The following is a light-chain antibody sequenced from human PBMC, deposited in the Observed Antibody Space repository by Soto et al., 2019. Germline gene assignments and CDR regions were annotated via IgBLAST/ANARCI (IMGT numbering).Light chain of an antibody. V-gene: IGLV2-14*03. CDR1: SSDIGGYNY. CDR2: HVT. Sequence: QSALTQPASVSGSPGQSITISCTGTSSDIGGYNYVSWYQHHPGKAPKLMIYHVTNRPSGVSHRFSGSKSGNTASLTISGLQDEDEADYYCSSYTSSSTYVFATGTKLTVL. CDR3: SSYTSSSTYV. J-gene: IGLJ1*01.